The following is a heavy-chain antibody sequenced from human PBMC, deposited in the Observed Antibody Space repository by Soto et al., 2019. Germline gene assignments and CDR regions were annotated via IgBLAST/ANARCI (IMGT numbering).Heavy chain of an antibody. CDR2: IYRTGST. J-gene: IGHJ4*02. Sequence: QVQLQESGPGLVKPSGTLSLTCAVSGGSFTSNNWWTWVRQPPGQGLEWMGEIYRTGSTNYNPSLKSRVTISLDKSENQFSLKVTSLTDADTAVYYCASRDPGTSVDYWGQGTLVTVSS. D-gene: IGHD1-7*01. CDR1: GGSFTSNNW. CDR3: ASRDPGTSVDY. V-gene: IGHV4-4*02.